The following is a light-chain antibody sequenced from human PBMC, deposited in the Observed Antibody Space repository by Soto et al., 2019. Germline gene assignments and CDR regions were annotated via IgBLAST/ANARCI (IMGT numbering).Light chain of an antibody. CDR1: QSVSSSF. J-gene: IGKJ1*01. V-gene: IGKV3-20*01. Sequence: EIVLTQSPGTLSLSPGERATLSCRASQSVSSSFLAWYQQKPGQAPRLLIYGASSRATGIPDRFSGSGSGTDFTLTISRLEPEDFVVYYGQQYAGSPRTFGQGTKVEIK. CDR2: GAS. CDR3: QQYAGSPRT.